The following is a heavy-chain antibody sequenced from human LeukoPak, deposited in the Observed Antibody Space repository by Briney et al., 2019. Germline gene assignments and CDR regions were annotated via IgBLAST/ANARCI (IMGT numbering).Heavy chain of an antibody. D-gene: IGHD5-12*01. V-gene: IGHV3-7*04. CDR2: IKEDGSDT. CDR3: ARGRGHSY. CDR1: GFTFSSHW. J-gene: IGHJ4*02. Sequence: PGGSLRLSCAVSGFTFSSHWMSWVRQVPGKGLEWVANIKEDGSDTYYVDSVKGRFTISRDNAKNSLYLQMNSLRAEDTAVYYCARGRGHSYWGQGTLVTVSS.